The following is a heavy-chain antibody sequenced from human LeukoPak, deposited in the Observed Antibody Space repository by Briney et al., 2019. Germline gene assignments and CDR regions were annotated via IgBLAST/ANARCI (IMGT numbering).Heavy chain of an antibody. V-gene: IGHV3-74*01. Sequence: GGSLRLSCAASGYTFTTYWMHWVRHAPGKGLVWVSLISSDGSNTGYADSVKGRFTISRDNAKNMVYLQMNSLRAEDTAVYYCIRDSSSSFDYWGQGTLVTVSS. CDR2: ISSDGSNT. D-gene: IGHD6-13*01. CDR1: GYTFTTYW. CDR3: IRDSSSSFDY. J-gene: IGHJ4*02.